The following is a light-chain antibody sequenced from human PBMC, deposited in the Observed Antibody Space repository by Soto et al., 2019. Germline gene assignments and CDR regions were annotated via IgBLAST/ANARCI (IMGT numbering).Light chain of an antibody. V-gene: IGKV3D-15*01. CDR3: QQYNNWPPWT. J-gene: IGKJ1*01. CDR1: QSVRSN. Sequence: EVGMTQSAATLSVSPGERATHSCRASQSVRSNLAWYQQKPGQAPRLLIYDVSTRATGIPARFSGSGSGTEFILTISSLQSEDFAVYYCQQYNNWPPWTFGQGTKVDI. CDR2: DVS.